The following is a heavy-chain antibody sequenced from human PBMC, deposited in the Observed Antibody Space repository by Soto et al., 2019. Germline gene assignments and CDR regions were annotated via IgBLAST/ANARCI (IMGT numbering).Heavy chain of an antibody. CDR3: ARLGSSGWYGTSLYYYYGMDV. J-gene: IGHJ6*02. CDR1: GGSISSSSYY. CDR2: IYYSGST. Sequence: SETLSLTCTVSGGSISSSSYYWGWIRQPPGKGLEWIGSIYYSGSTYYNPPLKSRVTISVDTSKNQFSLKLSSVTAADTAVYYCARLGSSGWYGTSLYYYYGMDVWGQGTTVTVSS. D-gene: IGHD6-19*01. V-gene: IGHV4-39*01.